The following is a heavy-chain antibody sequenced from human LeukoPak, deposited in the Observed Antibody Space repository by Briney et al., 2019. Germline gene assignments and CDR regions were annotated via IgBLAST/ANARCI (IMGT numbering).Heavy chain of an antibody. V-gene: IGHV4-34*01. CDR1: GGSFSGYY. Sequence: PSETLSLTCAVYGGSFSGYYWSWIRQPPGKGLEWIGEINHSGSTNYNPSLKSRVTISVDTSKNQFSLKLSSVTAADTAVYYCARGLVGATTGAFDIWGQGTMVTVSS. D-gene: IGHD1-26*01. CDR2: INHSGST. J-gene: IGHJ3*02. CDR3: ARGLVGATTGAFDI.